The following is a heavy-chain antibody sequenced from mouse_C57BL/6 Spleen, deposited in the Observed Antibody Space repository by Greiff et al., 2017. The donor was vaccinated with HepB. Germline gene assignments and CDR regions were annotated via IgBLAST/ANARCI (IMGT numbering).Heavy chain of an antibody. Sequence: VQLQQSGPELVKPGAPVKISCKASGYAFSSSWMNWVKQRPGKGLEWIGRIYPGDGDTNYNGKFKGKATLTADKSSSTAYMQLSSLTSEDSAVYFCARDTTVVANRGYFDVWGTGTTVTVSS. J-gene: IGHJ1*03. CDR1: GYAFSSSW. V-gene: IGHV1-82*01. CDR3: ARDTTVVANRGYFDV. D-gene: IGHD1-1*01. CDR2: IYPGDGDT.